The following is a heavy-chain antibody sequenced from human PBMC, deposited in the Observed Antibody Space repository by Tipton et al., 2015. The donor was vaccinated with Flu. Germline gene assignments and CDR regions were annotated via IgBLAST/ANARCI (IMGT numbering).Heavy chain of an antibody. CDR2: INQDGSEE. CDR3: ARVAGGP. CDR1: GFPFSDFW. D-gene: IGHD3-16*01. Sequence: GSLRLSCAVSGFPFSDFWMHWVRQAPGKGLEWVAHINQDGSEEAYADSVKGRFTISRDNARNSLYLQMNSLRAEDTAVYYCARVAGGPWGRGTLVSVSS. V-gene: IGHV3-7*01. J-gene: IGHJ5*02.